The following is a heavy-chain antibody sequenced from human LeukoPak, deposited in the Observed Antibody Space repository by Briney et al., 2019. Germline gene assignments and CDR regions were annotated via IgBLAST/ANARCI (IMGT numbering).Heavy chain of an antibody. CDR1: GGSISSDRYS. D-gene: IGHD2-15*01. V-gene: IGHV4-30-2*01. CDR3: ARYCSGGSCSYGLDV. CDR2: IYHSGST. J-gene: IGHJ6*02. Sequence: SETLSLTCAVSGGSISSDRYSWSWIRQPPGKGLEWIGYIYHSGSTFYNPSLKSRVTISVDRFKNQFSLKLSSVTAADAAVYYCARYCSGGSCSYGLDVWGQGTTVTVSS.